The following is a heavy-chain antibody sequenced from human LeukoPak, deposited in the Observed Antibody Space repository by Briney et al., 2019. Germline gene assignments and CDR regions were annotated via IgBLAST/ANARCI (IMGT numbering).Heavy chain of an antibody. CDR1: GFTVSSNY. V-gene: IGHV3-53*05. CDR3: ARGGSGWLFYFDY. Sequence: TGGSLRLSCAASGFTVSSNYMSWVRQAPGKGLEWVSIIYSGGSTFYADSVKGRFTISRDNSKNTLYLQMGSLRAEDMAVYYCARGGSGWLFYFDYWGQGTLVTVSS. J-gene: IGHJ4*02. CDR2: IYSGGST. D-gene: IGHD6-19*01.